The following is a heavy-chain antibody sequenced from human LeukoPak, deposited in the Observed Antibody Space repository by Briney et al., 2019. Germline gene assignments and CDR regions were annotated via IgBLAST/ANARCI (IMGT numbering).Heavy chain of an antibody. CDR1: GASLSSGSYY. Sequence: PSETLSLTCTVSGASLSSGSYYWSWIRQPAGKGLEWIGRIYPSGSTDYNPSLKSRVTISVDTSKNQFSLKLSSVTAADTAVYYCAREASSSWYIRSHFDYWGQGTLVTVSS. CDR3: AREASSSWYIRSHFDY. V-gene: IGHV4-61*02. D-gene: IGHD6-13*01. J-gene: IGHJ4*02. CDR2: IYPSGST.